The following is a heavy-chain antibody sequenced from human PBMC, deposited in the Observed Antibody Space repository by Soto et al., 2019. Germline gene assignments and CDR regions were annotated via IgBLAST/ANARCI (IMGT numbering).Heavy chain of an antibody. D-gene: IGHD3-16*02. CDR1: GFTFTSSA. Sequence: SVKVSCKASGFTFTSSAVQWVRQARGQRLEWIGWIVVGSGNTNYAQKFQERVTITRDMSTSTAYMGLSSLRSEDTAVYYCAAPPVRLGELSLFRWGQGTLVTVSS. CDR3: AAPPVRLGELSLFR. CDR2: IVVGSGNT. V-gene: IGHV1-58*01. J-gene: IGHJ4*02.